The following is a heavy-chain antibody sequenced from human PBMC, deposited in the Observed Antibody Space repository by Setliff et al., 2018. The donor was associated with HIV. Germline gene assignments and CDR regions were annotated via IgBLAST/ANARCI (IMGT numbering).Heavy chain of an antibody. D-gene: IGHD2-2*01. CDR2: IKQDGSEK. Sequence: GGSLRLSCAASGFTFSSYWMSWVRQAPGKGLEWVANIKQDGSEKYYVDSVKGRFTISRDNAKNSLCLQMNSLRAEDTAVYYCASHFGYCSSTSCGGYWGQGALVTVSS. V-gene: IGHV3-7*05. J-gene: IGHJ4*02. CDR1: GFTFSSYW. CDR3: ASHFGYCSSTSCGGY.